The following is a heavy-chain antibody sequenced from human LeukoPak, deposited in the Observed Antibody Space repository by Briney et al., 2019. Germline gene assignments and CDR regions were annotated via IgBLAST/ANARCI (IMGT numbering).Heavy chain of an antibody. Sequence: ASVKVSCKASGYTFTSYGISWVRQAPGQGLEWMGWISAYNGNTNYAQNLQGRVTMTTDTSTSTAYMELRSLRSDDTAVYYCARAWVITRLGDALDIWGQGTMVTVSS. V-gene: IGHV1-18*01. CDR1: GYTFTSYG. J-gene: IGHJ3*02. CDR2: ISAYNGNT. CDR3: ARAWVITRLGDALDI. D-gene: IGHD7-27*01.